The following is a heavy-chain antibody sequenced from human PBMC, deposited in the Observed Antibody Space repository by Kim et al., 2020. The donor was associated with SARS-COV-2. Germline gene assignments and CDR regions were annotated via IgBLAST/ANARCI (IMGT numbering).Heavy chain of an antibody. V-gene: IGHV4-61*02. D-gene: IGHD6-6*01. CDR3: ARSIASYGMDV. CDR2: IHTSGST. CDR1: GGSINNGSYY. Sequence: SETLSLTCTVSGGSINNGSYYWSWIREPAGKGLEWIGRIHTSGSTNHNPSLKSRVTISLDTSKNQFSLKLSSVTAADTAVYYCARSIASYGMDVWGQGTTVTVSS. J-gene: IGHJ6*02.